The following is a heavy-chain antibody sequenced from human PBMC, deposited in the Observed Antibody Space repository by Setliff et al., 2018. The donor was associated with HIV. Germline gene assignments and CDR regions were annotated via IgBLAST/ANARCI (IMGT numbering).Heavy chain of an antibody. CDR3: ARDRSIIMTFGGGNDAFDI. CDR2: ISAYNGNT. CDR1: GYTFTSYG. D-gene: IGHD3-16*01. V-gene: IGHV1-18*01. J-gene: IGHJ3*02. Sequence: KVSCKASGYTFTSYGISWVRQAPGQGLEWMGWISAYNGNTNYAQKFQGRVTMTTDTSTTTAYMELRSLRSDDTAVYYCARDRSIIMTFGGGNDAFDIWGQGTMVTVSS.